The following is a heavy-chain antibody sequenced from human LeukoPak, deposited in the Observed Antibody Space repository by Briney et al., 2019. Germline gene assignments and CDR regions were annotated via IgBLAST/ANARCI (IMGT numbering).Heavy chain of an antibody. Sequence: GGSLRLSCAASGFTFSNYWMSWVRQAPGKGLEWVANIKQDGSEKYYVDSVKGRFTISRDNAKSSLYLQMDSLRAEDTAVYYCVRGEFHLPFDIWGQGTMVTLSS. CDR2: IKQDGSEK. D-gene: IGHD3-10*01. V-gene: IGHV3-7*04. CDR3: VRGEFHLPFDI. J-gene: IGHJ3*02. CDR1: GFTFSNYW.